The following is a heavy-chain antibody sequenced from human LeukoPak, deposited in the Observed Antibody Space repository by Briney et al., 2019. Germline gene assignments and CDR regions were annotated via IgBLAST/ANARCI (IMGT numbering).Heavy chain of an antibody. Sequence: ASVKVSCKASGYTFPNYGVNWVRQAPGQGLEWMGWISAYNGNTNYAQKLQGRVTMTTDTSTSTAYMELRSLISDDTAVYYCARVDTVNYYYYMDVWGKGTPVTVSS. CDR3: ARVDTVNYYYYMDV. CDR2: ISAYNGNT. J-gene: IGHJ6*03. D-gene: IGHD5-18*01. V-gene: IGHV1-18*01. CDR1: GYTFPNYG.